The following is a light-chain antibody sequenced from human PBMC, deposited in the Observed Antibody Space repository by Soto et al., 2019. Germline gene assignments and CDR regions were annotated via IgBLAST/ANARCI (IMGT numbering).Light chain of an antibody. J-gene: IGKJ5*01. V-gene: IGKV3D-15*01. Sequence: VLTQFPSPLPLSPGARPTLTSRASQSISGNYLAWYQQKPGQAPRLLIYSASNRATGIPARFSGSGSGTGFTLTISSLQSEDFAVYYCQLYNNWITFGLGTRLEIK. CDR3: QLYNNWIT. CDR2: SAS. CDR1: QSISGN.